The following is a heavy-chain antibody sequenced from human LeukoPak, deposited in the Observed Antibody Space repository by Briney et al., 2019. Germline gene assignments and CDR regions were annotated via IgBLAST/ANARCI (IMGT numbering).Heavy chain of an antibody. D-gene: IGHD1-1*01. V-gene: IGHV1-69*04. J-gene: IGHJ4*02. Sequence: ASVKVSCKASGGTFSSYAISWVRQAPGRGLEWMGRIIPILGIANYAQKFQGRVTITADKSTSTAYMELSSLRSEDTAVYYCARSMATTNYYFDYWDQGTLVTVSS. CDR1: GGTFSSYA. CDR3: ARSMATTNYYFDY. CDR2: IIPILGIA.